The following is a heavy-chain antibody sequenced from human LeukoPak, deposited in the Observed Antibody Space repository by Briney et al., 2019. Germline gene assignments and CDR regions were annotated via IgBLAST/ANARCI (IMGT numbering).Heavy chain of an antibody. CDR3: AKSPSRKSGVPDY. CDR1: GFTFSSYA. V-gene: IGHV3-23*01. J-gene: IGHJ4*02. CDR2: INGSGSST. D-gene: IGHD1-1*01. Sequence: GGSLRLSCAASGFTFSSYAMSWVRQAPGKGLEWVSAINGSGSSTYYADSVKGRFTISRDNSKNTLYLQMNSLRAEDTAVYYCAKSPSRKSGVPDYWGQGTLVTVSS.